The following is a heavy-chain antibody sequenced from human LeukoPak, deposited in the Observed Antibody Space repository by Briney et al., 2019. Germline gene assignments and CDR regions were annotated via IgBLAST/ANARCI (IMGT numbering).Heavy chain of an antibody. CDR3: ARGDSGAGDY. D-gene: IGHD1-26*01. CDR2: INPNSGGT. V-gene: IGHV1-2*02. CDR1: GYTFTVYY. J-gene: IGHJ4*02. Sequence: ASVTVSCTASGYTFTVYYMHWVRQAPGQGLEWMGWINPNSGGTNYAQKFQGRVTMTRDTSISTAYMELSRLRSDDTAVYYCARGDSGAGDYWGQGTLVTVSS.